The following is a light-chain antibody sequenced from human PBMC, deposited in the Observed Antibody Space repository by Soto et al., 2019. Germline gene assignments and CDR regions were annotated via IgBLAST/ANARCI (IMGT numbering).Light chain of an antibody. CDR1: SGHSSYI. CDR3: ETWDSNTQV. V-gene: IGLV4-60*02. CDR2: LEGSGSY. J-gene: IGLJ3*02. Sequence: QAVVTQSSSASASLGSSVKLTCTLSSGHSSYIIAWHQQQPGKAPRYLMKLEGSGSYNKGSGVPDRFSGSSAGADRYLTISNLQVEDEADYSCETWDSNTQVFGGGTKLTVL.